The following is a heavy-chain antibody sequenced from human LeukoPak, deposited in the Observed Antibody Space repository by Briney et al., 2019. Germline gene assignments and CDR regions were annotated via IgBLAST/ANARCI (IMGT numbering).Heavy chain of an antibody. Sequence: SESLSLTCGVYGWTFSGYYWSWIRQPPGKGLEWIGEINHSGSTNYNPSLKSRVTISVDTSKNQFSLKLSSVTAADTAVYYCARGLSKLGWLRYPLDYWGQGTLVTVSS. J-gene: IGHJ4*02. CDR1: GWTFSGYY. CDR3: ARGLSKLGWLRYPLDY. V-gene: IGHV4-34*01. CDR2: INHSGST. D-gene: IGHD5-12*01.